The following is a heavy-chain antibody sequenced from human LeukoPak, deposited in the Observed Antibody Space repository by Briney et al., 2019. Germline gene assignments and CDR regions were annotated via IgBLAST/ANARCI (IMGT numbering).Heavy chain of an antibody. CDR2: ISSSSSTI. V-gene: IGHV3-48*01. CDR1: GFTFSSYD. CDR3: ARVFDY. J-gene: IGHJ4*02. Sequence: PGGSLRLSCAASGFTFSSYDMNWVRQAPRRGLEWVSYISSSSSTIYYADSVKGRFTISRDNAKNSLFLQMNSLRAEDTAVYYCARVFDYWGQGTLVTVSS.